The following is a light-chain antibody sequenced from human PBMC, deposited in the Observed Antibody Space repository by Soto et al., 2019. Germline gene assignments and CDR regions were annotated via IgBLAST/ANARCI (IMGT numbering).Light chain of an antibody. CDR1: SGHSSYI. J-gene: IGLJ3*02. V-gene: IGLV4-60*02. CDR3: ETWDSNSRV. CDR2: LEGSGSY. Sequence: QSVLTQSSSASASLGSSVKLTCTLSSGHSSYIIAWHQQQPGKAPRYLMKLEGSGSYNKGSGVPDRFSGSSSGADRYLTISNLLFEDEADYYCETWDSNSRVFGGGTKLTVL.